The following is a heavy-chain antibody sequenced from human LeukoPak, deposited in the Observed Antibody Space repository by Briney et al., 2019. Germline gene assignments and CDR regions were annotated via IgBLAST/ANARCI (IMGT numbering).Heavy chain of an antibody. V-gene: IGHV1-2*02. D-gene: IGHD4-17*01. J-gene: IGHJ4*02. CDR2: INPNSGGT. CDR1: GYTFTGYY. Sequence: ASVKVSCKASGYTFTGYYMHWVRQAPGQGLERMGWINPNSGGTNYAQKFQGRVTMTRDTSISTAYMELSRLRSDDTAVYYCARELATVTTLVFDYWGQGTLVTVPS. CDR3: ARELATVTTLVFDY.